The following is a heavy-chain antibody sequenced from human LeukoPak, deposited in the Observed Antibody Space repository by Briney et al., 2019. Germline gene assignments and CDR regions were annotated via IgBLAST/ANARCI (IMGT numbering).Heavy chain of an antibody. Sequence: ASVKVSCKASGYTFTDFGISWVRQAPGQGLEWMGWISAYNGNTKSAQKLQGRVTMSTDTSTSMAYMELRSLRSEDTAVYYCARDAGYSSGWRFDYWGQGTLVTVSS. V-gene: IGHV1-18*01. J-gene: IGHJ4*02. CDR2: ISAYNGNT. CDR1: GYTFTDFG. D-gene: IGHD6-19*01. CDR3: ARDAGYSSGWRFDY.